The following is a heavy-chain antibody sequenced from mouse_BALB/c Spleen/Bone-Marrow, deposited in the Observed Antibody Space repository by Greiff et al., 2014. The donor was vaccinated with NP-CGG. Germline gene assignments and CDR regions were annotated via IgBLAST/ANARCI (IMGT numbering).Heavy chain of an antibody. CDR1: GYAFTNYL. CDR2: INPGSGGA. V-gene: IGHV1-54*01. Sequence: QVHVKQSGAELVRPGTAVNVSCKASGYAFTNYLIEWVKQRPGQGLEWIGVINPGSGGANYNEKFKGKATLTADKSSSTAYMQLSSLTSDDSAVYFCARFGRYYFDYWGQGTTLTVSS. CDR3: ARFGRYYFDY. J-gene: IGHJ2*01.